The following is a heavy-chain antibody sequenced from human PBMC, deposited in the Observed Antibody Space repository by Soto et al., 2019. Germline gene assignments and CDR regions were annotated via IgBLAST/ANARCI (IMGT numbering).Heavy chain of an antibody. CDR1: GFTFSNYA. Sequence: EVQLLESGGDLAQPGGSLRLICAASGFTFSNYAMTWVRQSPGKGLEWVSTITSAGSTFYGDTVKGRFTNSRDNSKSTLYLPMNSLGAEDTAVYYCAKTDKFHSQSSGWANRFDSWGQGTLVTVSS. D-gene: IGHD6-19*01. CDR2: ITSAGST. V-gene: IGHV3-23*01. J-gene: IGHJ4*02. CDR3: AKTDKFHSQSSGWANRFDS.